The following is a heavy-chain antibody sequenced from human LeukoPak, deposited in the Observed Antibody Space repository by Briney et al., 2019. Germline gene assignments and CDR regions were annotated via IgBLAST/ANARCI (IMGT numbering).Heavy chain of an antibody. V-gene: IGHV3-21*01. Sequence: GGSLRLSCAASGFTFSSYSMNWVRQAPGKGLEWVSSIRSSSYIYYADSVKGRFTISRDNAKNSLYLQMNSLRAEDTAVYYCARSPAAGTMDYWGQGTLVTVSS. CDR2: IRSSSYI. D-gene: IGHD6-13*01. J-gene: IGHJ4*02. CDR1: GFTFSSYS. CDR3: ARSPAAGTMDY.